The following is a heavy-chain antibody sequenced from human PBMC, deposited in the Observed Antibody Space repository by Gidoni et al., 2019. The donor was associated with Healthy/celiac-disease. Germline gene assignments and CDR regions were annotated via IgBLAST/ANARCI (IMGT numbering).Heavy chain of an antibody. J-gene: IGHJ4*02. V-gene: IGHV3-30-3*01. CDR1: AFTFSSYA. Sequence: QVQLVESVGGVVQPGRSRRLASAASAFTFSSYAMHWVRQAPGKGLELLAVISYDGSNKYYADSVKGRFTISRYNSKNTLYLQMNSLRAEDTAVYYCARERTRASGSCGIDYWGQGTLVTVSS. D-gene: IGHD1-26*01. CDR2: ISYDGSNK. CDR3: ARERTRASGSCGIDY.